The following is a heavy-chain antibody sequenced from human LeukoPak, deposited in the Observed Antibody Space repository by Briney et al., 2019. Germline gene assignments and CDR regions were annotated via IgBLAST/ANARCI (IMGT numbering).Heavy chain of an antibody. J-gene: IGHJ4*02. Sequence: ASVKVSCKVSGYTLTELSMHWVRQAPGKGLEWMGGFVPEDGETIYAQKFQGRVTMTEDTSTDTAYMELSSLRSEDTAVYYCATYYYDSSGYYPFDYWGQGTLVTVSS. V-gene: IGHV1-24*01. D-gene: IGHD3-22*01. CDR3: ATYYYDSSGYYPFDY. CDR1: GYTLTELS. CDR2: FVPEDGET.